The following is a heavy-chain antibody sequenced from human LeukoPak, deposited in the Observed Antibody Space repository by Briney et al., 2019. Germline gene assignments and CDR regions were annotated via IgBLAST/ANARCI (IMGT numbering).Heavy chain of an antibody. CDR2: IFYSGST. J-gene: IGHJ4*02. Sequence: SETLSLTCNVYGGSIRSRCFYWVWNPQPPGKGGGGGGGIFYSGSTYYNPSLKGRVTISVDTSKNQFSLKLSSVTAADTAVYYCASSGSFPLRAPFDYWGQGTLVTVSS. D-gene: IGHD3-10*01. CDR3: ASSGSFPLRAPFDY. CDR1: GGSIRSRCFY. V-gene: IGHV4-39*01.